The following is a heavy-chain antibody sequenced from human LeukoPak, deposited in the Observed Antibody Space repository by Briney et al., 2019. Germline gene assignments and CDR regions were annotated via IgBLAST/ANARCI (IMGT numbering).Heavy chain of an antibody. CDR3: AYSSGWHFFDH. D-gene: IGHD6-19*01. CDR2: MYTSGTT. V-gene: IGHV4-4*07. J-gene: IGHJ4*02. CDR1: GGSISSYY. Sequence: SETLSLTCTVSGGSISSYYWSWIRQPAGKGLEWIGRMYTSGTTNYNPSLKSRVSMSLDRSKNRFSLTVNSVTAADTAVYYCAYSSGWHFFDHWGRGTLVTVSS.